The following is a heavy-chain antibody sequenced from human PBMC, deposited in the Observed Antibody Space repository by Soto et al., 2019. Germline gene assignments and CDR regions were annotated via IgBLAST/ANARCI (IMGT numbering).Heavy chain of an antibody. V-gene: IGHV1-18*04. J-gene: IGHJ6*02. Sequence: QVQLVQSGAEVKKPGASVKVSCKASGYTFTSYGISWVRQAPGQGLEWMGWISAYNGNTKYAQSLQGRVTMTTDTSTSTAYMELRSLRSDDSAVYYCVRDAAVAGNSYGMDVWGQGTTVTVSS. CDR2: ISAYNGNT. CDR1: GYTFTSYG. D-gene: IGHD6-19*01. CDR3: VRDAAVAGNSYGMDV.